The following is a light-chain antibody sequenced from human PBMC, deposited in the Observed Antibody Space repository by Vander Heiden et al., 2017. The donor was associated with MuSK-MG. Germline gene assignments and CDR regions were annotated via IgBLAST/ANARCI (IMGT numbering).Light chain of an antibody. CDR3: CSDAGSNTLA. V-gene: IGLV2-23*02. CDR2: GVS. Sequence: QSALTPPASVSGSPGQSITIPCPGISSFLELYNFVSWSLHLPGKAPKIVIYGVSRRPAGVSNRFSGSKAGNTASLTISGLQAEDEGDYYCCSDAGSNTLAFGGGTKVTVL. J-gene: IGLJ2*01. CDR1: SSFLELYNF.